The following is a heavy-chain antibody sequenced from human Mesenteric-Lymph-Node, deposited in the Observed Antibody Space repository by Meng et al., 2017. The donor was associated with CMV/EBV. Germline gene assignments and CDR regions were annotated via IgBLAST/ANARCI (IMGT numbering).Heavy chain of an antibody. V-gene: IGHV1-8*01. J-gene: IGHJ1*01. CDR1: GYTFIGYD. D-gene: IGHD3-9*01. CDR2: MNPNTGNT. CDR3: AREKTYYLDS. Sequence: VSCKTSGYTFIGYDINWVRQAAGQGLEWMGWMNPNTGNTAFAQKFQGRLTMTSDTSISTAFMELSSLRSDDSAVYYCAREKTYYLDSWGQGTLVTVSS.